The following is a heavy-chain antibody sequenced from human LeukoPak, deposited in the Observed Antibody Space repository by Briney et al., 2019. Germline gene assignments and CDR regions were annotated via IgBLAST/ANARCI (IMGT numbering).Heavy chain of an antibody. Sequence: PSETLSLTCTVSGGSISSGGYYWSWIRQHPGKGLEWIGYIYYSGSTYYNPSLKSRVTISVDTSNNQFSLKLSSVTAADAAVYYCARSYGDYYYYGMDVWGQGTTVTVSS. J-gene: IGHJ6*02. D-gene: IGHD4-17*01. CDR1: GGSISSGGYY. V-gene: IGHV4-31*03. CDR2: IYYSGST. CDR3: ARSYGDYYYYGMDV.